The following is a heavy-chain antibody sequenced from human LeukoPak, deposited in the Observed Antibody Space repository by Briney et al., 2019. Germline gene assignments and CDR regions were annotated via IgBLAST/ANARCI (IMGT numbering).Heavy chain of an antibody. Sequence: SETLSLTCTVSGGSISSYYWSWNRQHPGKGLEWIGYIYYSGNTNYNPSLKSRVTISVDTSKSQFSLKLSSVTAADTAVYYCARAGSSAYVLDYWGQGTLVTVSS. CDR3: ARAGSSAYVLDY. J-gene: IGHJ4*02. CDR1: GGSISSYY. D-gene: IGHD3-22*01. V-gene: IGHV4-59*01. CDR2: IYYSGNT.